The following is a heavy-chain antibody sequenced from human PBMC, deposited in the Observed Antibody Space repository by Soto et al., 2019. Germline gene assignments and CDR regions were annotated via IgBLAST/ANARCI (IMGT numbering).Heavy chain of an antibody. CDR3: VQSQWLPEDVFKI. V-gene: IGHV4-59*03. Sequence: QVQLQESGPGLVKPSETLSLTCAVSGASINNNSWSWLRQPPVKGLEWIGYIRDSGTTNYDPSFRIGLTISLDASKNPFSLRLTPATSSDTAVYYCVQSQWLPEDVFKIWGQGTMVTVSS. J-gene: IGHJ3*02. CDR2: IRDSGTT. D-gene: IGHD6-19*01. CDR1: GASINNNS.